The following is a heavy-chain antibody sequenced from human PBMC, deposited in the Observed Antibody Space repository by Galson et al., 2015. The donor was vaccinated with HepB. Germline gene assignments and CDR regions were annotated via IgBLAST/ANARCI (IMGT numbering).Heavy chain of an antibody. D-gene: IGHD3-10*01. CDR3: ARKDFDTSGTYYIPIFGY. CDR1: GFTFSAYT. CDR2: ISSSGSSV. Sequence: SLRLSCAASGFTFSAYTMTWVRQAPGKGLEWLSHISSSGSSVHYADSVKGRFTISRDNAKNSLYLQLSSLRAEDTALYFCARKDFDTSGTYYIPIFGYWGQGTLVTVSS. V-gene: IGHV3-48*04. J-gene: IGHJ4*02.